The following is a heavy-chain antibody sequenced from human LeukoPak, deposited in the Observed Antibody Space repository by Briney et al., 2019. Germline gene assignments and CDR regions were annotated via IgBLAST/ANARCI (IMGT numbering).Heavy chain of an antibody. Sequence: PGGSLRLSCAASGFTFDDYAMHWVRQAPGKGLEWVSLISGDGGSTYYADSVKGRFTISRDNSKNSLYLQMNSLRTEDTALYYCANDILRGYYYYGMDVWGQGTTVTVSS. CDR2: ISGDGGST. D-gene: IGHD3-3*01. V-gene: IGHV3-43*02. J-gene: IGHJ6*02. CDR3: ANDILRGYYYYGMDV. CDR1: GFTFDDYA.